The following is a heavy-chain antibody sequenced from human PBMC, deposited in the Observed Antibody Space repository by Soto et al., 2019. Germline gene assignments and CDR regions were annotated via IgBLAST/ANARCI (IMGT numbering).Heavy chain of an antibody. D-gene: IGHD6-19*01. CDR3: ARAGGLGEVAVDY. Sequence: PSETLSLTCTVSGGSFSSFYWSWIRQPPGKGLEWIGYVYYSGTINNNPSLKGRVSTSVDTSKNQFSLKLISVTAADTAVYYCARAGGLGEVAVDYWGQGTLVTVSS. J-gene: IGHJ4*02. CDR1: GGSFSSFY. V-gene: IGHV4-59*01. CDR2: VYYSGTI.